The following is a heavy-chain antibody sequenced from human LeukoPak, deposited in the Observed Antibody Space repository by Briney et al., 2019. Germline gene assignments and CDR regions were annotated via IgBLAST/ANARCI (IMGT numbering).Heavy chain of an antibody. V-gene: IGHV1-2*02. CDR1: GYTFTCYY. CDR2: INPNSGGT. D-gene: IGHD3-3*01. CDR3: ARTDQDQLRFLEWLPRAYYYYGMDV. J-gene: IGHJ6*02. Sequence: ASVKVSCKASGYTFTCYYMHWVRQAPGQGLEWMGWINPNSGGTNYAQKFQGRVTMTRDTSISTAYMELSRLRSDDTAVYYCARTDQDQLRFLEWLPRAYYYYGMDVWGQGTTVTVSS.